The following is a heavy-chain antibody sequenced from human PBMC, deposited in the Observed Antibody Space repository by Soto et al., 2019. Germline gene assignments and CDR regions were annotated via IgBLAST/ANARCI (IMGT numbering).Heavy chain of an antibody. CDR2: IWYDGNNK. J-gene: IGHJ4*02. CDR1: GFTFSSYG. CDR3: ARGNGKSFGRFDY. D-gene: IGHD2-8*01. V-gene: IGHV3-33*01. Sequence: PGGSLRLSCAASGFTFSSYGMHWVRQAPGKGLEWVAVIWYDGNNKYYVDSVKGRFTISRDNSKNTVSLQMNSLRAEDTAVYYCARGNGKSFGRFDYWGQGTLVTVSS.